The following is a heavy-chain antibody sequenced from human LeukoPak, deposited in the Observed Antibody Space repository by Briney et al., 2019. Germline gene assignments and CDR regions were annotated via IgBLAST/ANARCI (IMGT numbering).Heavy chain of an antibody. Sequence: SETLSLTCAVYGGSFSGYYWSWIRQPPGKGLEWIGEINHSGSTNCNPSLKSRVTISVDTSKNQFSLKLSSVTAADTAVYYCARLYDYVWGSYRYGTRDYWGQGTLVTVSS. J-gene: IGHJ4*02. D-gene: IGHD3-16*02. CDR1: GGSFSGYY. CDR3: ARLYDYVWGSYRYGTRDY. CDR2: INHSGST. V-gene: IGHV4-34*01.